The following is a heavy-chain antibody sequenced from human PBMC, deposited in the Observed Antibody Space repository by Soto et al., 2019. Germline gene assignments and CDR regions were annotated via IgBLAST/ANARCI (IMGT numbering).Heavy chain of an antibody. D-gene: IGHD5-12*01. V-gene: IGHV4-59*01. Sequence: QVQLQESGPGLVKPSETLSLTCTVSGSSINSDYWSWIRQPPGKGLEWIGYIFYSGYTKHDPSLKSRVTISVDTSKNQFSLTLSSVTAADTAVYYCARGVATNEFDSWGQGTLVTVSS. CDR1: GSSINSDY. CDR3: ARGVATNEFDS. CDR2: IFYSGYT. J-gene: IGHJ4*02.